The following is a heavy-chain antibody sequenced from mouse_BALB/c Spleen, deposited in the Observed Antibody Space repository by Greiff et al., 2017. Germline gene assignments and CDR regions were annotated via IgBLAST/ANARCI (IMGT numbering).Heavy chain of an antibody. CDR2: IDPSDSYT. CDR3: ARCLGDYDRAY. V-gene: IGHV1-69*02. Sequence: QVQLQQPGAALVKPGASVKLSCKASGYPFTSYLLHRVKQRPGQGLEWIGAIDPSDSYTNYNQKFKGKATLTVDKSSSTAYMQLSSLTSEDSAVYYCARCLGDYDRAYWGQGTLVTVSA. D-gene: IGHD2-4*01. CDR1: GYPFTSYL. J-gene: IGHJ3*01.